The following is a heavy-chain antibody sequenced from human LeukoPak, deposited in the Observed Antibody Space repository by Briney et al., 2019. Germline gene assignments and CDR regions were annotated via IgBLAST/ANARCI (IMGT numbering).Heavy chain of an antibody. CDR2: ISGYTGDT. D-gene: IGHD2-15*01. CDR1: GYTFTNFD. Sequence: ASVKVSCKTSGYTFTNFDIYWVRQAPGQGLECMGWISGYTGDTKYAQIFQGRFTVTTDTSTSTAYMELRSLTYDDTAVYYCARAGYCGDGGCRGESVFDVWGKGKMVTVSS. CDR3: ARAGYCGDGGCRGESVFDV. J-gene: IGHJ3*01. V-gene: IGHV1-18*01.